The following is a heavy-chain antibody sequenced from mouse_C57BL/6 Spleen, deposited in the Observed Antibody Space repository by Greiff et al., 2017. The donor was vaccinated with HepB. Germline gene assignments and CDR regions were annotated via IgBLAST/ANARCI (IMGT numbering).Heavy chain of an antibody. Sequence: EVQVVESGPGLVKPSQSLSLTCSVTGYSITSGYYWNWIRQFPGNKLEWMGYISYDGSNNYNPSLKNRISITRDTSKNQFFLKLNSVTTEDTATYYCARSVVARDYFDYWGQGTTLTVSS. CDR2: ISYDGSN. V-gene: IGHV3-6*01. D-gene: IGHD1-1*01. J-gene: IGHJ2*01. CDR3: ARSVVARDYFDY. CDR1: GYSITSGYY.